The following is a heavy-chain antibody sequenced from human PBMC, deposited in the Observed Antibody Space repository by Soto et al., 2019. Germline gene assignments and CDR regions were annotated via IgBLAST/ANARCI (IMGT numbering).Heavy chain of an antibody. D-gene: IGHD2-15*01. J-gene: IGHJ4*02. CDR1: GFSLSTSGVG. V-gene: IGHV2-5*02. Sequence: QITLKESGPTLVKPTQTLTLTRTISGFSLSTSGVGVGWIRQPPGKSLEWLALIYWDDVQRYSPSLKTRLTITKDTSRSQVVLTMTNMDPVDTATYYCAHSPCSGGTCYLFDYWGQGTLVTVSS. CDR2: IYWDDVQ. CDR3: AHSPCSGGTCYLFDY.